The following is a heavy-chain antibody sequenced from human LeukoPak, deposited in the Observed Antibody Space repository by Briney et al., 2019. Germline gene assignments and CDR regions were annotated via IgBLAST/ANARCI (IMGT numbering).Heavy chain of an antibody. D-gene: IGHD4-17*01. J-gene: IGHJ4*02. CDR1: GGSISSYY. Sequence: SETLSLTCTVSGGSISSYYWSWIRQPPGKGLEWIGYIYYSGSTNYNPSLKSRVTISVDTSKNQFSLKLSSVTAADTAVYYCASSYGDYYGYFDYWGQGTLVTVSS. CDR2: IYYSGST. V-gene: IGHV4-59*01. CDR3: ASSYGDYYGYFDY.